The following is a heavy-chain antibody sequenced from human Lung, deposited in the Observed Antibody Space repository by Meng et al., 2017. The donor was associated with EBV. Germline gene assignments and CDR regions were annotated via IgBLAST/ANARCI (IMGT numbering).Heavy chain of an antibody. Sequence: QVQLQDTGPGLWNPSETLSITCTVSGGSISRYYWSWIRQPPGKGLEWIGHIYYSGSTNDNPSLKSRVTISVDTSKNQFSLKLSSVTATDTAVYYCARQSGYFDYWGQGTLVTVSS. CDR1: GGSISRYY. V-gene: IGHV4-59*08. CDR2: IYYSGST. D-gene: IGHD3-10*01. J-gene: IGHJ4*02. CDR3: ARQSGYFDY.